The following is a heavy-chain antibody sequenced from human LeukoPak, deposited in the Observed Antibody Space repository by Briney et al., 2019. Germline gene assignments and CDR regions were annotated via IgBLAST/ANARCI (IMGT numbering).Heavy chain of an antibody. CDR1: GYTFTSYD. V-gene: IGHV1-8*01. CDR2: MNPNSGNT. Sequence: ASVKVSCKASGYTFTSYDINWVRQATGQGLEWMGWMNPNSGNTGYAQKFQGRVTMTRNTSISTADMELSSLRSEDTAVYFCAREPGYSSSSAGWGQGTLVTVSS. CDR3: AREPGYSSSSAG. D-gene: IGHD6-13*01. J-gene: IGHJ1*01.